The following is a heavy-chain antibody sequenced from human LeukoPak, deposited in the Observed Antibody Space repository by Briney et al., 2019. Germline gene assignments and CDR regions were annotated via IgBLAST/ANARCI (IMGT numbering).Heavy chain of an antibody. CDR3: ARHYKPAYYYDSSGYLSDY. J-gene: IGHJ4*02. CDR2: IDPSDSYT. V-gene: IGHV5-10-1*01. Sequence: AGESLKISCKGSGYSFTSYWISWVRQMPGKGLEWMGRIDPSDSYTNYSPSFQGHVTISADKSISTAYLQWSSLKASDTAMYYCARHYKPAYYYDSSGYLSDYWGQGTLVTVSS. D-gene: IGHD3-22*01. CDR1: GYSFTSYW.